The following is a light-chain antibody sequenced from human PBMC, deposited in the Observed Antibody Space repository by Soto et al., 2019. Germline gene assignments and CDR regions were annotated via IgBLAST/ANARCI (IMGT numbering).Light chain of an antibody. CDR1: QSLLQSNGYNY. V-gene: IGKV2-28*01. CDR2: FGS. CDR3: MQSQQTPPT. J-gene: IGKJ1*01. Sequence: DIVMTQSPLSLPVTPGEPASISCSSSQSLLQSNGYNYLDWYLQKPGQSPQLLIFFGSYRASGVHERFSGSGSGKDFTLKIRSVEAEDVGIYYCMQSQQTPPTFGQGTRVEIK.